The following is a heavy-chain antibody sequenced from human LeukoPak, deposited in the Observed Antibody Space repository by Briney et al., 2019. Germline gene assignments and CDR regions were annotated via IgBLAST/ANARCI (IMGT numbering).Heavy chain of an antibody. Sequence: PGGSLRLSCAASGFTFSSYGMHWVRQAPGQGLEWVAVISYDGSNKYYADSVKGRFTISRDNSENTLYLQMNSLRAEDTAVYYCAKLGGGGMTTVTPSDYWGQGTLVTVSS. D-gene: IGHD4-17*01. CDR3: AKLGGGGMTTVTPSDY. V-gene: IGHV3-30*18. J-gene: IGHJ4*02. CDR1: GFTFSSYG. CDR2: ISYDGSNK.